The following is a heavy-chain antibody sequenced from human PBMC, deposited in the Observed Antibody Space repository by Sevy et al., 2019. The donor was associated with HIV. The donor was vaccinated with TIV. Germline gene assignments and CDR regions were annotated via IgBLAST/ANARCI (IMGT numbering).Heavy chain of an antibody. J-gene: IGHJ4*02. V-gene: IGHV3-7*01. CDR1: GFTLNNYW. Sequence: GGSLRLSCVASGFTLNNYWMHWVRQAPGKGLEWVANINQDVGVTYYVDSVRGRFTISRDNGRNLVFLQMNSLRVDDTALYFCVRAIAKDGSFWGQGTLVTVSS. D-gene: IGHD6-13*01. CDR2: INQDVGVT. CDR3: VRAIAKDGSF.